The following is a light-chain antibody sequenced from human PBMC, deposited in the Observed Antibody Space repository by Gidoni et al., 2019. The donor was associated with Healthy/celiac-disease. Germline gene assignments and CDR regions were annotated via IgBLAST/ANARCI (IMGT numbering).Light chain of an antibody. V-gene: IGKV2-28*01. CDR3: MQALQTPRT. J-gene: IGKJ3*01. Sequence: DLVMPQSPLSLPVTPGEPASISCRSSQSLLHSNGYNYLDWYLQKPGQSPQLLIYLGSNRASGVPDRFSGSGSGTDFTLKISRVEAEDVGVYYCMQALQTPRTFGPGTKVDIK. CDR2: LGS. CDR1: QSLLHSNGYNY.